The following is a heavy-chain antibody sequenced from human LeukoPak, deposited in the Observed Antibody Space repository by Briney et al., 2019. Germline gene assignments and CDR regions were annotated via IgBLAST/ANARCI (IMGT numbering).Heavy chain of an antibody. Sequence: SEILSLTCTVSGGSISSSSYYWGWIRQPPGKGLEWIGSIYYSGSTYYNPSLKSRVTISVDTSKNQFSLKLSSVTAADTAAYYCARLGGNYRGVATIPSWFDPWGQGTLVTVSS. CDR1: GGSISSSSYY. D-gene: IGHD5-12*01. J-gene: IGHJ5*02. CDR2: IYYSGST. CDR3: ARLGGNYRGVATIPSWFDP. V-gene: IGHV4-39*01.